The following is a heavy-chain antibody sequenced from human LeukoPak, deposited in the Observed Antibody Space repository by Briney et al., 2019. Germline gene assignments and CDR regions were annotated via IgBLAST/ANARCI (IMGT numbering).Heavy chain of an antibody. CDR3: AKDTKAYYYYMDV. CDR1: GFTLEDYA. J-gene: IGHJ6*03. Sequence: PGGSLGLSCAASGFTLEDYAMQWVRRAPGKGLEWVSGLSWNSGSIGYADAVKGRFTISRDNAKNSPYLQMNSLRCEDTALYYCAKDTKAYYYYMDVWGKGTTVTVSS. V-gene: IGHV3-9*01. CDR2: LSWNSGSI.